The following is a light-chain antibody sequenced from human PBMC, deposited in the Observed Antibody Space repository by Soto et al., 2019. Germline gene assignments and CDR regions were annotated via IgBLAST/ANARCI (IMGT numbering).Light chain of an antibody. CDR2: GVT. V-gene: IGLV2-14*03. CDR1: SSDIGFYNY. Sequence: QSVLAQPASVSGSPGQSITISCTGTSSDIGFYNYVSWYQQYPGKAPNLLIYGVTNRPSGVSYRFSGSESGSTASLTISWLPDEDEADYYCSSYSTSFWYVFGTGTKVTVL. J-gene: IGLJ1*01. CDR3: SSYSTSFWYV.